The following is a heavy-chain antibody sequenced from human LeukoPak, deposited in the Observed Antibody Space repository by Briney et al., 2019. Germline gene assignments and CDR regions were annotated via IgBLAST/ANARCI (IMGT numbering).Heavy chain of an antibody. D-gene: IGHD6-13*01. CDR3: AKTADSSSWHYYFDY. V-gene: IGHV3-43D*03. CDR1: GFTFDDYA. CDR2: ITWDGGST. Sequence: GGSLRLSCTASGFTFDDYAMHWVRQAPGKGLEWVSLITWDGGSTYYADSVKGRFTISRDNSKNSLYLQMNSLRAEDTALYYCAKTADSSSWHYYFDYWGQGTLVTVSS. J-gene: IGHJ4*02.